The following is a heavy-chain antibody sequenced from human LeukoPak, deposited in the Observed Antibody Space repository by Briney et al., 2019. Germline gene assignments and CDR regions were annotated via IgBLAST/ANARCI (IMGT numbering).Heavy chain of an antibody. Sequence: GESLKISCKGYGYSFISYWISWVRQMPGKGLEWMGSIDPNDSYTKYGPSFQGHVTISADKSISTAYLQWSSLKASDTAMYYCARHVGSSDVDFWGQGTLVTVSS. CDR1: GYSFISYW. V-gene: IGHV5-10-1*01. CDR3: ARHVGSSDVDF. J-gene: IGHJ4*02. D-gene: IGHD6-13*01. CDR2: IDPNDSYT.